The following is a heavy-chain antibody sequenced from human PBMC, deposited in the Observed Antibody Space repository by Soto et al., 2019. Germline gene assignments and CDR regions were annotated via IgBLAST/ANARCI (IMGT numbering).Heavy chain of an antibody. J-gene: IGHJ6*02. CDR1: GDTFRRYS. V-gene: IGHV1-69*08. Sequence: QVQLVQSGAEVKKPGSSVKVSCKASGDTFRRYSITWVRQAPGQGVEWMGRINPIVEIARYAQKFQGRVTSNVDKATTTAHMELTSLRSEDTAVYYCARDRRTNYDYYGMDVWGQGTTVTVSS. CDR2: INPIVEIA. CDR3: ARDRRTNYDYYGMDV.